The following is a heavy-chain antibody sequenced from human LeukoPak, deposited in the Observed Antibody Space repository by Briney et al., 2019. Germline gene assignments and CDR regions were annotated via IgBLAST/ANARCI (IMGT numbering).Heavy chain of an antibody. D-gene: IGHD3-3*01. Sequence: GGSLRLSCAASGFTFSSYSMNWVRQAPGKGLEWVSSISSSSSYIYYADSVKGRFTISRDNAKNSLYLQMNSLRAEDTAVCYCARGYDFWSGYYTNNWFDPWGQGTLVTVSS. V-gene: IGHV3-21*01. CDR1: GFTFSSYS. CDR2: ISSSSSYI. CDR3: ARGYDFWSGYYTNNWFDP. J-gene: IGHJ5*02.